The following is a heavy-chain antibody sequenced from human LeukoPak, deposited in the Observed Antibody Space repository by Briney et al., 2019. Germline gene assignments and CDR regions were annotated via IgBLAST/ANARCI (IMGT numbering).Heavy chain of an antibody. J-gene: IGHJ3*02. CDR3: AKDSGSYYDAFDI. CDR2: ISWNSGSI. Sequence: PGRSLRLSCAASGFTFDDYAMHWVRQAPGKGVERVSGISWNSGSIGYADSVKGRFTISRENAKNSLYLQMNSLRAEDTALYYCAKDSGSYYDAFDIWGQGTMVTVSS. D-gene: IGHD1-26*01. CDR1: GFTFDDYA. V-gene: IGHV3-9*01.